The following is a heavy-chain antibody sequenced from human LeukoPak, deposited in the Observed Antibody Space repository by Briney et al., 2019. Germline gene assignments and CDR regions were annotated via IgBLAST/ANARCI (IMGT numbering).Heavy chain of an antibody. D-gene: IGHD3-22*01. J-gene: IGHJ4*02. CDR1: GGSISSGGYW. CDR3: ARDRHDSSGIRTLDY. V-gene: IGHV4-31*03. CDR2: IYYSGST. Sequence: SETLSLTCSVSGGSISSGGYWWTWIRQHPVKGLEWIGYIYYSGSTSYNPSLKSRVTISVDTSKNQFSLKLNSVTAADTAVYYCARDRHDSSGIRTLDYWGQGTLVTVSS.